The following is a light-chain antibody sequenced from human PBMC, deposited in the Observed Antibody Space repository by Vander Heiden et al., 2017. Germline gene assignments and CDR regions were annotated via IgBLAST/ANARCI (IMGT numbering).Light chain of an antibody. J-gene: IGLJ2*01. CDR3: TSYTSANTVV. CDR1: GSDVGGSDS. CDR2: DVS. V-gene: IGLV2-14*01. Sequence: QSALTQPASLSCSPGTSIVISCTGTGSDVGGSDSVSWYQHHTGKAPKLIIYDVSRRPSGVSTRFSGSKSGNTASLSISGLHAEDEADYDCTSYTSANTVVFGLGTKLTVL.